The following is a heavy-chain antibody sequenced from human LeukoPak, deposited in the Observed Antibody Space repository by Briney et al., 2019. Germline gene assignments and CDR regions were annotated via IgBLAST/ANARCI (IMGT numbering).Heavy chain of an antibody. CDR1: GFTFSSHG. CDR3: ARDRGSAWFGPMDY. V-gene: IGHV3-33*01. J-gene: IGHJ4*02. D-gene: IGHD6-19*01. Sequence: PGGSLRLSCAASGFTFSSHGTHWVRQVPGKGLEWVAVIWHDGTNEYHADSVRGRFTISRDNSKNTLDLQMNTLRVEDTAVYYCARDRGSAWFGPMDYWGLGTLVTVSS. CDR2: IWHDGTNE.